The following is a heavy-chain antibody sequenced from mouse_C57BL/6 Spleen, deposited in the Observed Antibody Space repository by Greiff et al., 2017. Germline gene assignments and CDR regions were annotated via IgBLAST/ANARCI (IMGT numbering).Heavy chain of an antibody. CDR2: IYPRDGST. V-gene: IGHV1-78*01. Sequence: VQLQQSDAELVKPGASVTISCKVSGYTFTDHTINWMKQRPDQSLEWIGYIYPRDGSTNYPEKIKGKATLTADNASSTACMQLNSLTSEDSAVYFCARGGYYGYDVYFDYWGQGTTLTVSS. CDR1: GYTFTDHT. CDR3: ARGGYYGYDVYFDY. D-gene: IGHD2-2*01. J-gene: IGHJ2*01.